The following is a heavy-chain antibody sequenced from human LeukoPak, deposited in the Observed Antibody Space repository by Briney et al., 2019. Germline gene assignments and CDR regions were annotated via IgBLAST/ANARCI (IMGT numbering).Heavy chain of an antibody. CDR2: ISSSSSYI. CDR1: GFAFSSYS. Sequence: PGGSLRLSCAASGFAFSSYSMNWVRQAPGKGLEWVSSISSSSSYIYYADSVKGRFTISRDNAKNSLYLQMNSLRAEDTAVYYCARVYCSSTSCTNHDAFDIWGQGTMVTVSS. J-gene: IGHJ3*02. D-gene: IGHD2-2*01. CDR3: ARVYCSSTSCTNHDAFDI. V-gene: IGHV3-21*01.